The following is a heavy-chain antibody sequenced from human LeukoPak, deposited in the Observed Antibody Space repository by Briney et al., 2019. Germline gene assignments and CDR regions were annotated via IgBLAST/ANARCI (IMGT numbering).Heavy chain of an antibody. D-gene: IGHD3-22*01. CDR3: ASPYYYDSSGPINH. CDR1: GDSIFSTTYY. CDR2: IFHSGST. J-gene: IGHJ5*02. V-gene: IGHV4-39*01. Sequence: PSETLSLTCTVSGDSIFSTTYYWGWIRQPPGKGLEWTGSIFHSGSTYYNPSLKSRVTMSVDMSKNQLSLSLRSVTAADTAVYYCASPYYYDSSGPINHWGQGTLVTVSS.